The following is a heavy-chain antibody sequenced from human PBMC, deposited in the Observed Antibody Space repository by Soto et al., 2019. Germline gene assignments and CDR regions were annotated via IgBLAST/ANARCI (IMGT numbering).Heavy chain of an antibody. CDR3: ARESGDWPLNWFDP. V-gene: IGHV3-74*01. J-gene: IGHJ5*02. D-gene: IGHD2-21*02. CDR2: ITSDGKSK. CDR1: GFNFSNHW. Sequence: LRLSCAASGFNFSNHWMHWVRQRPAEGLVWVSRITSDGKSKAYAEPVKGRFAISRDNAKNTLYLQMNGLTAEDTAVYYCARESGDWPLNWFDPWGQGTLVTVSS.